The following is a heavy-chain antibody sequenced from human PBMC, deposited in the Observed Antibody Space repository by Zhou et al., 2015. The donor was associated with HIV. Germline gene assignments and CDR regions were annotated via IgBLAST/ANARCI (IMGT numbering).Heavy chain of an antibody. CDR2: MNPKSGNT. CDR3: AREGWGSWYFDL. Sequence: QVQLVQSGAEVKKPGASVKVSCKATGNSFTNYDINWVRQATGQGLEWMGWMNPKSGNTGYAQKFQGRVTMTRNTSTSTAYMELSSLRSEDTAAYYCAREGWGSWYFDLWGRGTLVSVSS. CDR1: GNSFTNYD. J-gene: IGHJ2*01. D-gene: IGHD7-27*01. V-gene: IGHV1-8*02.